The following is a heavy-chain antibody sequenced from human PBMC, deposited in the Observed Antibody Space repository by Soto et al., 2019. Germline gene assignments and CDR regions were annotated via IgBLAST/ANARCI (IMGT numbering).Heavy chain of an antibody. D-gene: IGHD3-3*01. V-gene: IGHV1-18*01. CDR3: AREGGYDFWSGHKTYYYYGMDV. Sequence: AASVKVSCKASGYTFTSYGISWVRQAPGQGLEWMGWISAYNGNTNYAQKLQGRVTMTTDTSTSTAYMELRSLRSDDTAVYYCAREGGYDFWSGHKTYYYYGMDVWGQGTTVTVSS. CDR2: ISAYNGNT. J-gene: IGHJ6*02. CDR1: GYTFTSYG.